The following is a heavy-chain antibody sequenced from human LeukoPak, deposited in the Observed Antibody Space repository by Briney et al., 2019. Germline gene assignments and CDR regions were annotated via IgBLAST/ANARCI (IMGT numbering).Heavy chain of an antibody. Sequence: SETLSLTCTVSGGSISSYYWSWIRQPPGKGLEWIGYIYYSGSTNYNPSLKSRVTISVDTSKNQFSLKLSSVTAADTALYYCARATGLYDFWSKPRPYYMDVWGKGTTVTVSS. CDR1: GGSISSYY. CDR2: IYYSGST. J-gene: IGHJ6*03. V-gene: IGHV4-59*01. CDR3: ARATGLYDFWSKPRPYYMDV. D-gene: IGHD3-3*01.